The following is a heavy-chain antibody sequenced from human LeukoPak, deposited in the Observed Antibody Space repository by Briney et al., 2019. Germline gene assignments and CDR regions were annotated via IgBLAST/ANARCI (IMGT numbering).Heavy chain of an antibody. J-gene: IGHJ3*02. CDR3: ARSPRDGYHDSFDI. D-gene: IGHD5-24*01. V-gene: IGHV5-51*01. Sequence: GESLKVSCKGSGYSFPNYLITWVRQMPGKGLEWMGILYPADSDTKYSPSFQGQITISADRSINTAYLQWSSLRASDTAMYYCARSPRDGYHDSFDIWGQGTMVTVSS. CDR1: GYSFPNYL. CDR2: LYPADSDT.